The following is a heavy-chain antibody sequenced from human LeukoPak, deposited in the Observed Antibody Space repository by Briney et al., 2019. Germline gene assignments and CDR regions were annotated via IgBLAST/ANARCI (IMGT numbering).Heavy chain of an antibody. CDR3: ARSRDGFSYFDY. CDR1: GFSFSDYY. Sequence: PGGSLRLSCAASGFSFSDYYMSRIRQAPGKGLEWISYMSSSSSDTNHADSVKGRFTISRDNAKNSLDLQMNSLRAEDTAVYYCARSRDGFSYFDYWGQGTLVTVSS. D-gene: IGHD5-24*01. V-gene: IGHV3-11*06. J-gene: IGHJ4*02. CDR2: MSSSSSDT.